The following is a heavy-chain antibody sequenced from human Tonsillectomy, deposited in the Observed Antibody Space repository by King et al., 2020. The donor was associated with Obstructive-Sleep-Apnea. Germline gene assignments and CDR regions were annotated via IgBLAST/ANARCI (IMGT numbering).Heavy chain of an antibody. CDR2: IYYSGST. Sequence: QLQESGPGLVKPSETLSLTCTVSGGSISSSSYYWGWIRQPPGKGLEWIGSIYYSGSTYYNPSLKSRVTISVDTSKNQFSLKLSSVTAADTAVYYCARIRPGGALLRAEFDSWGQGTLGTVSS. J-gene: IGHJ4*02. V-gene: IGHV4-39*07. CDR1: GGSISSSSYY. CDR3: ARIRPGGALLRAEFDS. D-gene: IGHD3-16*01.